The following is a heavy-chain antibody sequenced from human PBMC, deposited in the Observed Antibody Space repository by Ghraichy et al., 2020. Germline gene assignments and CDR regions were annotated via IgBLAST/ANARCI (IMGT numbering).Heavy chain of an antibody. D-gene: IGHD3-10*01. Sequence: SETLSLTCTVSGGSINNDYWSWIRLPPRKGLEWIGYVHYSGGPNYNPSLESRVTISLDTSKSQFSLKLTSVTTADTAVYYCARAGYGSGTYDYWGQGTLVTVSS. CDR1: GGSINNDY. V-gene: IGHV4-59*01. J-gene: IGHJ4*02. CDR2: VHYSGGP. CDR3: ARAGYGSGTYDY.